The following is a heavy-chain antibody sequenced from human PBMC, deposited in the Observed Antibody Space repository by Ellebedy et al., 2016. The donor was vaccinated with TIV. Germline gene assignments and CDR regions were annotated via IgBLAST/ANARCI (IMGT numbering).Heavy chain of an antibody. CDR2: MNPNSGNT. D-gene: IGHD4-17*01. Sequence: ASVKVSCXASGYTFTSYGISWVRQAPGQGLEWMGWMNPNSGNTGYAQKFQGRVTMTRNTSISTAYMELSSLRSEDTAVYYCAGGYGDYWGQGTLVTVSS. CDR3: AGGYGDY. J-gene: IGHJ4*02. CDR1: GYTFTSYG. V-gene: IGHV1-8*02.